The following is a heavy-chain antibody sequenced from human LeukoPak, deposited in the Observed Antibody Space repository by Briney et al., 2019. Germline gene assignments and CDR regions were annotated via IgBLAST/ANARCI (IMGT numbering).Heavy chain of an antibody. J-gene: IGHJ4*02. CDR3: ARGAQLTDY. D-gene: IGHD6-13*01. V-gene: IGHV3-64*01. CDR2: IGPDGGTT. CDR1: GFTFYTYG. Sequence: GGSLRLSCAASGFTFYTYGMHWVRQAPGEGLEYVSGIGPDGGTTYYAKSVKGRFTISRDNSKSMVYLQMGSLTADDMAVYYCARGAQLTDYWGQGTLVTVSS.